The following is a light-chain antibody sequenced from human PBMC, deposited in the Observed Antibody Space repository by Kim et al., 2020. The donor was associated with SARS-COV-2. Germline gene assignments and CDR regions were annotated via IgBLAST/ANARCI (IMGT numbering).Light chain of an antibody. CDR3: QSADSSGTWV. V-gene: IGLV3-25*03. CDR2: KDS. CDR1: AWPKKY. Sequence: VSTGQTASITCSGDAWPKKYAYWYQQKPGQAPVVVIYKDSERPSGIPERCSGSSSGTTVTLTISGVQAEDEADYYCQSADSSGTWVFGGGTQLTVL. J-gene: IGLJ3*02.